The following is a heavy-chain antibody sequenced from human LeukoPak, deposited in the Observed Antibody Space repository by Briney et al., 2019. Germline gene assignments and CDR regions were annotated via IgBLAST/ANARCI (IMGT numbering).Heavy chain of an antibody. CDR3: ARANFLYCSSTTCLFDY. CDR2: INPNDGDT. Sequence: ASVNLSCKASGYTFTVYYMHWVRHAPGPGFEWMGWINPNDGDTNYAQKFQGRVTMTRDTSISTAHMEVSRLRSDDTAVYYCARANFLYCSSTTCLFDYWGQGTLVTVSS. D-gene: IGHD2-2*01. J-gene: IGHJ4*02. CDR1: GYTFTVYY. V-gene: IGHV1-2*02.